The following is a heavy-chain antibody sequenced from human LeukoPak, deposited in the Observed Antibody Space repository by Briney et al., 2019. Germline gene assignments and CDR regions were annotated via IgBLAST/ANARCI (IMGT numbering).Heavy chain of an antibody. CDR2: IRSKAYGGTT. D-gene: IGHD5-18*01. Sequence: GGSLRLSCTASGFTFGDYAMSWVRQAPGKGLEWVGFIRSKAYGGTTEYAASVKGRFTISRDDSKSIAYLQMNSLKTEDTAVYHCTRATYVDTAMVMGYWGQGTLVTVSS. V-gene: IGHV3-49*04. CDR3: TRATYVDTAMVMGY. CDR1: GFTFGDYA. J-gene: IGHJ4*02.